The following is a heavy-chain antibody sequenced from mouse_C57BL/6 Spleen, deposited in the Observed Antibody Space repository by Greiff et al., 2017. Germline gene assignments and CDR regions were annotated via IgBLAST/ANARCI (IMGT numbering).Heavy chain of an antibody. CDR2: IDPANGNN. CDR1: GFNIKNTY. Sequence: VQLQQSVAELVRPGASVKLSCTASGFNIKNTYMHWVTQRPRQGLERIGKIDPANGNNNYTPKLQGKATIHADTSSNTAYLLLSSLTSEDTAIYYCAIDYSGSSAAYFDYWGHGTTLTVSS. D-gene: IGHD1-1*01. V-gene: IGHV14-3*01. CDR3: AIDYSGSSAAYFDY. J-gene: IGHJ2*01.